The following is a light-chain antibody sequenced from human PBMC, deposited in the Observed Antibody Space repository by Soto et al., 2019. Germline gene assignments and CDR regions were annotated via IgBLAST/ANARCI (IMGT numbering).Light chain of an antibody. CDR1: SSDVYYYNY. V-gene: IGLV2-8*01. Sequence: QSVLTQPPSASGSPGQSVTISCTGTSSDVYYYNYVSWYQQHPGKAPKLMIYEVSKRPSGVPARFSGSKSGNTASLTVSGLQAEDEADYFCTSYAGSNNLLFGGGTKLTVL. CDR2: EVS. CDR3: TSYAGSNNLL. J-gene: IGLJ2*01.